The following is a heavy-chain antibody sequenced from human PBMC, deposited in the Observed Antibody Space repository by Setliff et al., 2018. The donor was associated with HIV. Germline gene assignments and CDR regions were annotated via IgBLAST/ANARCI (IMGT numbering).Heavy chain of an antibody. V-gene: IGHV1-18*01. D-gene: IGHD3-22*01. CDR3: ARETGDYYDSSGYYPPTDYYYGMDV. J-gene: IGHJ6*02. CDR2: ISAYNGNT. CDR1: GYTSTSYD. Sequence: ASVKVSCQASGYTSTSYDISWVRQAPGQGLEWMGWISAYNGNTNYAQKLQGRVTMTTDTSTSTAYMELRSLRSDDTAVYYCARETGDYYDSSGYYPPTDYYYGMDVWGQGTMVTVSS.